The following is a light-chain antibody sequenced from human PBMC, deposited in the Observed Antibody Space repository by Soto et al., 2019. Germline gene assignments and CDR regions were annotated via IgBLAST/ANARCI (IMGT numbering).Light chain of an antibody. Sequence: DIQMTQSPSSVSACRGDRVTVTCRASQGISNCLAWYQQKPGKAPKFLISAASSLQSGVPSRFSGSGSGTDFTLTISSLQPEDFATYYCQQAYSFPITFGQGTRLEIK. CDR3: QQAYSFPIT. J-gene: IGKJ5*01. V-gene: IGKV1-12*01. CDR1: QGISNC. CDR2: AAS.